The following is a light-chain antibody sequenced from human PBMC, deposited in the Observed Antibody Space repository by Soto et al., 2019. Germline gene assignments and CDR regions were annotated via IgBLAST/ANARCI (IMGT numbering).Light chain of an antibody. CDR1: QTISSW. V-gene: IGKV1-5*03. J-gene: IGKJ1*01. CDR2: KAS. Sequence: DIQMTQSPSTLSGSVGDRVTITCRASQTISSWLAWYQQKPGKAPKLLIYKASTLKSGVPSRFSGSGSGTEFTLKISSLQPDDFATYYCQHYNSYSEACVQGTKWIS. CDR3: QHYNSYSEA.